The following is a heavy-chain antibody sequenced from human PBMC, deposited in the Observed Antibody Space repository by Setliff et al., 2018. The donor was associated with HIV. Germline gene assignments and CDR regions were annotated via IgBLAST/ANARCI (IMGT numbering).Heavy chain of an antibody. Sequence: SETLSLTCTVSGDSISSSYYWTWIRQPPGKGLEWIGYIYTSGSTNYNPSLKNRVTISVDTSKNQLSLRLSSVTAADTAVYYCARGYSSSWYDSWGQGTLVTVSS. CDR2: IYTSGST. V-gene: IGHV4-4*08. J-gene: IGHJ5*01. D-gene: IGHD6-13*01. CDR1: GDSISSSYY. CDR3: ARGYSSSWYDS.